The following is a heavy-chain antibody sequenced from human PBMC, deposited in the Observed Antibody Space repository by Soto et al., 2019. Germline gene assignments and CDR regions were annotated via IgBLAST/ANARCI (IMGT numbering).Heavy chain of an antibody. CDR3: AMGDFWSVYLDY. CDR1: GFTFSSYA. J-gene: IGHJ4*02. CDR2: ISGSGGST. V-gene: IGHV3-23*01. Sequence: PGGSLRLSCAASGFTFSSYAMSWVRQAPGKGLEWVSAISGSGGSTYYADSVKGRFTISRDNSKNTLYLQMNSLRAEDTAVYYCAMGDFWSVYLDYWGQGTLVTVSS. D-gene: IGHD3-3*01.